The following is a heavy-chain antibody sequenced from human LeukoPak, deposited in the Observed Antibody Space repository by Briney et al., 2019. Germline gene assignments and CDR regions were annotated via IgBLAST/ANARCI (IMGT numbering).Heavy chain of an antibody. D-gene: IGHD3-22*01. CDR2: IYPGDSDT. CDR3: ARHLVVEKGYYYYYMDV. Sequence: GESLKISCKGSGYSFTSYWIGWVRQMPGKGLEWMGIIYPGDSDTRYSPSFQGQVTISADESISTAYLQWSSLKASDTAMYYCARHLVVEKGYYYYYMDVWGKGTTVTVSS. V-gene: IGHV5-51*01. CDR1: GYSFTSYW. J-gene: IGHJ6*03.